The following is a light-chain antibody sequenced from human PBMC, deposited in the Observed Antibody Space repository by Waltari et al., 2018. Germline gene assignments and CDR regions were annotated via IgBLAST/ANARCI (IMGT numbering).Light chain of an antibody. CDR1: SGDVGGFNY. V-gene: IGLV2-14*01. CDR3: SSYQSGDTRI. Sequence: QSALTQPASVSGSLGQSITISCTGTSGDVGGFNYVSCYQQHPDKAPTLILYEVSFRPSGVSDRFSGSKSGNTASLTISGLQAEDEADYYCSSYQSGDTRIFGGGTKVTVL. J-gene: IGLJ2*01. CDR2: EVS.